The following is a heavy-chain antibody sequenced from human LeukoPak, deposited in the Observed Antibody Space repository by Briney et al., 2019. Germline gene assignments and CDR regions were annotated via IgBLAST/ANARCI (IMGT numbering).Heavy chain of an antibody. J-gene: IGHJ5*02. CDR2: LSTSTTFI. Sequence: PGGSLRLSCAASGFTFTDYYMSWIRQAPGKGLEWVSYLSTSTTFINYADSVRGRFAISRDNAKNSLYLQMNSLRAEDTAVYYCARSPDVVETWFDLWGQGTLVTVSS. CDR3: ARSPDVVETWFDL. D-gene: IGHD2-21*01. V-gene: IGHV3-11*03. CDR1: GFTFTDYY.